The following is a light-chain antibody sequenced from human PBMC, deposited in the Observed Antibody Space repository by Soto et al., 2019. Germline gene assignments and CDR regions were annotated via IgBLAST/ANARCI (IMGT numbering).Light chain of an antibody. V-gene: IGKV1-33*01. CDR3: QHGDYLPM. CDR2: DAS. CDR1: QDITSY. J-gene: IGKJ3*01. Sequence: DIQMTQSPSSLSASVGDRVTITCQASQDITSYLNWYQHKPGKAPKLLIYDASILEAGVPPRFSGSGSGTDFTLTSSSLRPEDVATYYCQHGDYLPMFGPGTTVDFK.